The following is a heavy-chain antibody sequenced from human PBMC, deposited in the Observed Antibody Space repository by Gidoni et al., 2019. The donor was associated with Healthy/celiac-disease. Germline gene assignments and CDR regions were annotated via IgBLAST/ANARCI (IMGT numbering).Heavy chain of an antibody. V-gene: IGHV3-21*01. CDR3: ARGGYFDWLVIDY. Sequence: EVQLVESGGGLVTPGGSLRLSCAASGFTFSSYSMNWVRQAPGKGLEWVSSISSSSSYIYYADSVKGRFTISRDNAKNSLYLQMNSLRAEDTAVYYCARGGYFDWLVIDYWGQGTLVTVSS. D-gene: IGHD3-9*01. CDR1: GFTFSSYS. CDR2: ISSSSSYI. J-gene: IGHJ4*02.